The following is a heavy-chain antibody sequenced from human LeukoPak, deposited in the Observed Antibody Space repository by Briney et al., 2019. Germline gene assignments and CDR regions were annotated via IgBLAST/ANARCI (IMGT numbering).Heavy chain of an antibody. CDR1: GYTFTGYY. J-gene: IGHJ5*02. V-gene: IGHV1-2*02. CDR2: INPNSGDT. Sequence: ASVKVSCKASGYTFTGYYMHWVRQAPGQGLEWTGWINPNSGDTKYAQKFQGRVTMTSDTSISTAYMELSRLRSDDTAVYYCARTMANLFDPWGQGTLVTVSS. CDR3: ARTMANLFDP. D-gene: IGHD4/OR15-4a*01.